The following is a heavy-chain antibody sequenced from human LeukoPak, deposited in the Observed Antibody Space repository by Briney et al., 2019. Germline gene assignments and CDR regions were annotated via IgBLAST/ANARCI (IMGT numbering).Heavy chain of an antibody. J-gene: IGHJ4*02. CDR3: ARDRYYDSSGYYAQ. CDR1: GFTFSSYS. D-gene: IGHD3-22*01. CDR2: ISSSSSTI. V-gene: IGHV3-48*01. Sequence: PGGSLRLSCAASGFTFSSYSMNWVRQAPGKGLEWVSCISSSSSTIYYADSVKGRFTISRDNAKNSLYLQMNSLRAEDTAVYYCARDRYYDSSGYYAQWGQGTLVTVSS.